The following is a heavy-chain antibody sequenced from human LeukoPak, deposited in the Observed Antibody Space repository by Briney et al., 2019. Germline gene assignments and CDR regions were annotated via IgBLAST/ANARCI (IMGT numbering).Heavy chain of an antibody. J-gene: IGHJ4*02. V-gene: IGHV4-39*01. CDR3: ARHSGMTTVTAYLDC. Sequence: PSETLSLTCTVSGGSISSSSYYWGWLRQPPGKGLEWIGSIYYSGDTYYNPSLKSRVAISVDTSKNRFSLKLSSVTAADTAVYYCARHSGMTTVTAYLDCWGQGTLVTVSS. CDR1: GGSISSSSYY. D-gene: IGHD4-17*01. CDR2: IYYSGDT.